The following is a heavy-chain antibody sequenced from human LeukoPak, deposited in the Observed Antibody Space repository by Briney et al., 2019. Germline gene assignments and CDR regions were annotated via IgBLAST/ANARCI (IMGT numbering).Heavy chain of an antibody. CDR2: IYHSVST. J-gene: IGHJ3*02. CDR3: ARSPQIRYFDWYWGLGAFDI. D-gene: IGHD3-9*01. V-gene: IGHV4-34*01. CDR1: GGSFSGYY. Sequence: PSETLSLTCAHYGGSFSGYYSSWIRPTLGKRLEWMGEIYHSVSTNYTPSLKSRVSLSVDTIKNQFSMMLSSVTAADTAVFYFARSPQIRYFDWYWGLGAFDIWGQGTMVTVSS.